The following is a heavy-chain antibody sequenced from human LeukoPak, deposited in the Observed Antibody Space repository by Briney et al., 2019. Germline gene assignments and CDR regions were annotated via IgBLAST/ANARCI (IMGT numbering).Heavy chain of an antibody. J-gene: IGHJ6*02. Sequence: GRSLRLSCAASGFTFSSYGMHWVRQAPGKGLEWVAVIWYDGSNKYYADSVKGRFTISRDNSKNTLYLQMNSLRAKDTAVYYCAREVQLERLKGPYGMDVWGQGTTVTVSS. V-gene: IGHV3-33*01. CDR2: IWYDGSNK. CDR1: GFTFSSYG. D-gene: IGHD1-1*01. CDR3: AREVQLERLKGPYGMDV.